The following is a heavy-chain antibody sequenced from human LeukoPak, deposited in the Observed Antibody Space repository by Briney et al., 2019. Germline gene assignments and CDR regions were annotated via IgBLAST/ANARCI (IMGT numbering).Heavy chain of an antibody. D-gene: IGHD3-10*01. CDR1: GGSISSSSYY. J-gene: IGHJ5*02. Sequence: SETLSLTCTVSGGSISSSSYYWGWIRQPPGKGLEWIGSIYYSGSTYYNPSFKCRVTISVDTSKNQFSLKLSSVTAADTAVYYCARHLPRGGEANVLLWFGEFDWFDPWGQGTLVTVSS. V-gene: IGHV4-39*01. CDR3: ARHLPRGGEANVLLWFGEFDWFDP. CDR2: IYYSGST.